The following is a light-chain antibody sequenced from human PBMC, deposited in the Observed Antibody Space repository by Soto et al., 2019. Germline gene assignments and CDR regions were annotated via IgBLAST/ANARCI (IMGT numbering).Light chain of an antibody. CDR2: DVS. CDR3: NSYTNTGTRV. CDR1: SSDVGGYNY. J-gene: IGLJ2*01. V-gene: IGLV2-14*01. Sequence: QSALTQPASVSGSPGQSITISCTGTSSDVGGYNYVSWYQHHPGKAPKLMIYDVSSRPSGVSNRFSGSKSGNTASLIISGLQAEDDADYYCNSYTNTGTRVFGGGTKLTVL.